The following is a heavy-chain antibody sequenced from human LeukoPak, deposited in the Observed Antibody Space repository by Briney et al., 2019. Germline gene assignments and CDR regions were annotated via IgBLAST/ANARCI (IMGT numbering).Heavy chain of an antibody. CDR2: ISGSGGST. V-gene: IGHV3-23*01. CDR3: AKLYRTTPDY. Sequence: PGGSLRLSCAASGFTVSSNYMSWVRQAPGKGLEWVSAISGSGGSTYYADSVKGRFTISRDNSKNTLYLQMNSLRAEDTAVYYCAKLYRTTPDYWGQGTLVTVSS. D-gene: IGHD4-17*01. CDR1: GFTVSSNY. J-gene: IGHJ4*02.